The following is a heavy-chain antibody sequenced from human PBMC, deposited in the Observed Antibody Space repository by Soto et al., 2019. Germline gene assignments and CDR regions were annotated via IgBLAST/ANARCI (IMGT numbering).Heavy chain of an antibody. V-gene: IGHV3-30*03. Sequence: GWSXRLSCEVSVFTFNRSCIQWLGHAPGKGLEFLAVISYDGATQYYGDTVKGRFTISRDNSKNTLFLHMGRLRAEDTAMYYCATPARVTTYLYSGLEVWGLGTTVKVYS. CDR3: ATPARVTTYLYSGLEV. CDR1: VFTFNRSC. J-gene: IGHJ6*01. CDR2: ISYDGATQ. D-gene: IGHD2-21*02.